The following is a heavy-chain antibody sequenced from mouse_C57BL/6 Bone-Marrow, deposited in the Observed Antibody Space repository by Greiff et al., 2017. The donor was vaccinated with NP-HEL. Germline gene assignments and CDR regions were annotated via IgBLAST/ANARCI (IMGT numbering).Heavy chain of an antibody. V-gene: IGHV14-2*01. D-gene: IGHD2-1*01. CDR3: APDLLWSPTDEAMDY. J-gene: IGHJ4*01. Sequence: DVKLQESGAELVKPGASVKLSCTASGFNIKDYYMHWVKQRTEQGLEWIGRIDPEDGETKYAPKFQGKATITADTSSNTAYLQLSSLTSEDTAVYYCAPDLLWSPTDEAMDYWGQGTSVTVSS. CDR2: IDPEDGET. CDR1: GFNIKDYY.